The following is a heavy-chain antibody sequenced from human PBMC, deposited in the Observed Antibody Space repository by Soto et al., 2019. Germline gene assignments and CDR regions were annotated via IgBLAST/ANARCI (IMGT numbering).Heavy chain of an antibody. Sequence: EVPLLESGGNLIQPGGSLRLSCAASGFTFRNYAMSWVRQAPGAGPEWVSGISGRGGRTYYADSVKGRFTISRDNSNNALFLQMNSLRAEDTALYYCAKDPNGDYVGAFDIWGRGTMVTVSS. D-gene: IGHD4-17*01. CDR2: ISGRGGRT. CDR1: GFTFRNYA. CDR3: AKDPNGDYVGAFDI. J-gene: IGHJ3*02. V-gene: IGHV3-23*01.